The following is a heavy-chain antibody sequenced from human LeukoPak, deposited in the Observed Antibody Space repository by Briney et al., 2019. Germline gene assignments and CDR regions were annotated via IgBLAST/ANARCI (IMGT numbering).Heavy chain of an antibody. CDR2: IPSSSSHI. V-gene: IGHV3-21*01. CDR1: GFTFSSYV. Sequence: GGSLRLSCAASGFTFSSYVMNWVRQAPGKGLEWVSSIPSSSSHIYSADSLKGRFAISRDNTKNLLYLQMDSLRAEDTAIYYCAKIAAADPFDYWGRGTLVTVSS. CDR3: AKIAAADPFDY. D-gene: IGHD6-13*01. J-gene: IGHJ4*02.